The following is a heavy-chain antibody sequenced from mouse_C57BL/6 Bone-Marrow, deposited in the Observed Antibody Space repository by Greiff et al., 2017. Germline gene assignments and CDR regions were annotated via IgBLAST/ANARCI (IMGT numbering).Heavy chain of an antibody. J-gene: IGHJ3*01. D-gene: IGHD3-2*02. CDR2: INPGSGGT. V-gene: IGHV1-54*01. Sequence: VQRVASGAELVRPGTSVKVSCKASGYAFTNYLIEWVKQRPGQGLEWIGVINPGSGGTNYNEKFKGKATLTADKSSSTAYMQLSSLTSEDSAVYFCASLSQAEFAYWGQGTLVTVSA. CDR3: ASLSQAEFAY. CDR1: GYAFTNYL.